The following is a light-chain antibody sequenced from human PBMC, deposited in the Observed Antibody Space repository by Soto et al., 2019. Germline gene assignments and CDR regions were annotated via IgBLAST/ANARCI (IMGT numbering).Light chain of an antibody. Sequence: EIVLTQSPGTLSLSPGERATLSCKSSQSVSSRFLAWYQQKPGQAPRLVIYGASSRATGTPDRFSGSGSGTHFTLPISRLEPEDFAVYYCLQYGRSPLFTFGPGTKVDI. CDR3: LQYGRSPLFT. V-gene: IGKV3-20*01. CDR2: GAS. J-gene: IGKJ3*01. CDR1: QSVSSRF.